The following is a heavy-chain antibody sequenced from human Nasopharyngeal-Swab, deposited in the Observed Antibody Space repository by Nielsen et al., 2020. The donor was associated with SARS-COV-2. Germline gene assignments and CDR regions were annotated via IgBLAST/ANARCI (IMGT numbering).Heavy chain of an antibody. CDR1: GYTFTSYG. Sequence: ASVKVSCKASGYTFTSYGISWVRQAPGQGLEWMGWISAYNGNTNYAQKFQGRVTITADESTSTAYMELSSLRSEDTAVYYCARGLSEYSSSSDVSGYYYGMDVWGQGTTVTVSS. CDR2: ISAYNGNT. D-gene: IGHD6-6*01. CDR3: ARGLSEYSSSSDVSGYYYGMDV. V-gene: IGHV1-18*01. J-gene: IGHJ6*02.